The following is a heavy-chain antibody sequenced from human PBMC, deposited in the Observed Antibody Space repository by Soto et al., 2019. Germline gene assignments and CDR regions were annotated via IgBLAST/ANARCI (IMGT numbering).Heavy chain of an antibody. CDR3: ASGQRESTFDY. J-gene: IGHJ4*02. D-gene: IGHD3-10*01. V-gene: IGHV3-33*01. CDR2: IWYDGSNK. Sequence: GGSLRLSCAASGFTFSSYGMHWVRQAPGKGLEWVAVIWYDGSNKYYADSVKGRFTISRDNSKNTLYLQMNSLRAEDTAVYYCASGQRESTFDYWGQGTLVTVSS. CDR1: GFTFSSYG.